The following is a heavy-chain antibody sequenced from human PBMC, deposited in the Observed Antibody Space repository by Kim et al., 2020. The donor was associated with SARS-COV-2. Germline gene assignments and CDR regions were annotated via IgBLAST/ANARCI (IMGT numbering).Heavy chain of an antibody. V-gene: IGHV4-39*01. CDR1: GGSISSSSYY. Sequence: SETLSLTCTVSGGSISSSSYYWGWIRQPPGKGLEWIGSIYYSGSTYYNPSLKSRVTISVDTSKNQFSLKLSSVTAADTAVYYCARHLYYDILTLIDYWGQGTLVTVSS. CDR2: IYYSGST. J-gene: IGHJ4*02. D-gene: IGHD3-9*01. CDR3: ARHLYYDILTLIDY.